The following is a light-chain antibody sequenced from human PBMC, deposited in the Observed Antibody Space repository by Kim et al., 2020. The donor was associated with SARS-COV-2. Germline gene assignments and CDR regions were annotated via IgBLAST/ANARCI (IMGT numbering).Light chain of an antibody. J-gene: IGKJ1*01. CDR1: QSISSW. CDR2: KAS. V-gene: IGKV1-5*03. CDR3: QQYNSYSGT. Sequence: ASVGDRVTITCRASQSISSWLAWYQQKPGKAPKLLIYKASSLESGVSSRFSGSGSGTEFTLTISSLQPDDFATYYCQQYNSYSGTFGQGTKVEIK.